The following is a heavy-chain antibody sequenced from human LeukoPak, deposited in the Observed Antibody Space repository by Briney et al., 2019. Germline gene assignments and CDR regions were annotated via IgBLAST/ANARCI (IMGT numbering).Heavy chain of an antibody. J-gene: IGHJ4*02. CDR2: ISAYNGNT. D-gene: IGHD3-22*01. Sequence: GASVKVSCKASGYTFTSYGISWVRQAPGQGLEWMGWISAYNGNTNYAQKLQGRVTMTTDTSTSTAYMELRSLRSDDTAVYYCARGLNYYDSSGYSSPLDYWGQGTLVTVSS. V-gene: IGHV1-18*01. CDR3: ARGLNYYDSSGYSSPLDY. CDR1: GYTFTSYG.